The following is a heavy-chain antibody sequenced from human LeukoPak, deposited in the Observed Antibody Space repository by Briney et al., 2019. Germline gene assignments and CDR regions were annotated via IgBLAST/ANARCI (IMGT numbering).Heavy chain of an antibody. CDR2: INPNSGGA. D-gene: IGHD4-17*01. CDR3: AREHGDYDLDY. V-gene: IGHV1-2*02. J-gene: IGHJ4*02. Sequence: GASVKVSCKASGYTFTGYYMHWVRQAPRQGLEWMGWINPNSGGANYAQKFQGRVTMTRDTSISTAYMELSRLRSDDTAVYYCAREHGDYDLDYWGQGTLVTVSS. CDR1: GYTFTGYY.